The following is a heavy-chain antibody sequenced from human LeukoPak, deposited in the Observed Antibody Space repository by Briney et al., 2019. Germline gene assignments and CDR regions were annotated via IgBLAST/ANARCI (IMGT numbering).Heavy chain of an antibody. J-gene: IGHJ4*02. CDR3: ARGAPGYSSSWYRPPAYYFDY. CDR1: GYTFTSYA. Sequence: ASVKVSCKASGYTFTSYAMNWVRQAPGQGLGWMGWINTNTGNPTYAQGFTGRFVFSLDTSVSTAYLQISSLKAEDTAVYYCARGAPGYSSSWYRPPAYYFDYWGQGTLVTVSS. D-gene: IGHD6-13*01. V-gene: IGHV7-4-1*02. CDR2: INTNTGNP.